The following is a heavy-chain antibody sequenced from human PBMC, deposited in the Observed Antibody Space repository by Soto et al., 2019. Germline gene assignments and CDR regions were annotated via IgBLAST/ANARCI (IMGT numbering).Heavy chain of an antibody. V-gene: IGHV3-23*01. CDR1: GFTFSSYS. CDR3: VTGIPGISVATTTNFDS. CDR2: ISGSGSST. D-gene: IGHD1-26*01. J-gene: IGHJ4*02. Sequence: GGSLRLSCAASGFTFSSYSMSWVRQAPGKGLEWVSAISGSGSSTYYADSVKGRFTICRDNAKNTLYLQMNSLRAEDTAVYYSVTGIPGISVATTTNFDSWAQGTLFPVSS.